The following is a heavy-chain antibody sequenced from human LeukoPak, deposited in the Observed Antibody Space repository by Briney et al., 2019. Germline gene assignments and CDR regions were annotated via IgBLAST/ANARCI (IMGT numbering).Heavy chain of an antibody. Sequence: GGSLRLSCAASGFTFSGSAMHWVRQASGKGLEWVGRIRTKANSYATAYAASVKGRFTIPRDDSKNTAYLQMNSLKTEDTAMYYCTGTIAVDAFDIWGQGTMVIVSS. V-gene: IGHV3-73*01. CDR2: IRTKANSYAT. J-gene: IGHJ3*02. D-gene: IGHD2-15*01. CDR1: GFTFSGSA. CDR3: TGTIAVDAFDI.